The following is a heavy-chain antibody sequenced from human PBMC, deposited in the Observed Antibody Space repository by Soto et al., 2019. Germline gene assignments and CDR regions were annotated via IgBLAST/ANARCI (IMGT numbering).Heavy chain of an antibody. J-gene: IGHJ6*02. CDR3: ARAHDYDFWSGFLFYGMDV. Sequence: PGGSLRLSCAASGINFNDYWMSWVRQAPGKGLEWVANIKEDGSSKYYADSVRGRFTISRDNSKNTLDLQMSSLRAEDTAIYYCARAHDYDFWSGFLFYGMDVWGQGTTVTVSS. CDR2: IKEDGSSK. V-gene: IGHV3-7*03. CDR1: GINFNDYW. D-gene: IGHD3-3*01.